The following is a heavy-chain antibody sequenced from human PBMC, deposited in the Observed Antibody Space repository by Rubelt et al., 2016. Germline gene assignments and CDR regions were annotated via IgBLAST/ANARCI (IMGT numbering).Heavy chain of an antibody. Sequence: QLQLQESGPGLVKPSETLSLTCSVSGGSISSRTYYWGWVRQPPGKGLEWIGEINHSGTTNYNPSLKSRVTMSVDTSKKQDSLILIGVTAADSAVYYSGGSVYRVRWGRGTRVTVSS. V-gene: IGHV4-39*07. D-gene: IGHD2-15*01. J-gene: IGHJ4*02. CDR1: GGSISSRTYY. CDR2: INHSGTT. CDR3: GGSVYRVR.